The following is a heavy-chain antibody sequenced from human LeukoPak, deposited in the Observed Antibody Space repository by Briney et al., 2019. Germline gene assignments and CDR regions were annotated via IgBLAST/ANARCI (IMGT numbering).Heavy chain of an antibody. CDR2: IWYDGSNK. Sequence: GGSLRLSCAASGFTFSSYGMHWVRQAPGKGLEWVAVIWYDGSNKYYADSVKGRFTISRDNSKNTLYLQMNSLRAEDKAVYYCAKGRLPYGAYGGGYFDYWGQGTLVTVSS. J-gene: IGHJ4*02. D-gene: IGHD4-17*01. CDR3: AKGRLPYGAYGGGYFDY. V-gene: IGHV3-33*06. CDR1: GFTFSSYG.